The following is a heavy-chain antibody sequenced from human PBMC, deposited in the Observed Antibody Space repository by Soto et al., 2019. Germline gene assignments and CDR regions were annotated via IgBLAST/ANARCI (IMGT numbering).Heavy chain of an antibody. J-gene: IGHJ4*02. D-gene: IGHD6-6*01. CDR3: ARLLYSSSSFDY. V-gene: IGHV4-30-4*01. CDR1: GGSISSGNYY. Sequence: SETLSLTCTVSGGSISSGNYYWSWIRQPPGKGLEWIGFISYSGSTYYSLSLKSRVTISVDTSKNQFSLKLSSVTAADTAVYYCARLLYSSSSFDYLGQGTLVTGSS. CDR2: ISYSGST.